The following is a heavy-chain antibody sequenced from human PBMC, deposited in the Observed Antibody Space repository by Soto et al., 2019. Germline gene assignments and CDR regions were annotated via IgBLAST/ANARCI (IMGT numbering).Heavy chain of an antibody. CDR2: IIPFFDGP. CDR1: GGSISSYA. D-gene: IGHD3-16*01. Sequence: QVQLVQSGAEVKKPGSSVKVSCKASGGSISSYANNWVRQAPGQGLEWMGAIIPFFDGPKYAPRFQGRVTITADKSTNTAYMELTSLRAEDTAVYFCAGGLSGDHWGQGTLVTVSS. V-gene: IGHV1-69*06. J-gene: IGHJ4*02. CDR3: AGGLSGDH.